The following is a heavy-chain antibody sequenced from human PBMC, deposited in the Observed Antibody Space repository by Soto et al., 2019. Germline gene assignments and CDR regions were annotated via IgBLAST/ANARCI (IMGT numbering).Heavy chain of an antibody. D-gene: IGHD1-7*01. Sequence: QVQLVQSGAEVKKPGSSVKVSCKASGGTFSSYAISWVRQAPGQGLEWMGGIIQIFGTANYAQKFQGRVTITATESTITAYSELSSLRSEDTAVYYCAGPPELTRIYYYYGMDVWGQGTTVTVSS. CDR2: IIQIFGTA. V-gene: IGHV1-69*12. J-gene: IGHJ6*02. CDR3: AGPPELTRIYYYYGMDV. CDR1: GGTFSSYA.